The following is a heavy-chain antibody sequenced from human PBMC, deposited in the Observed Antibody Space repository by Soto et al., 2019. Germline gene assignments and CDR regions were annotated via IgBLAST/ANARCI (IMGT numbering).Heavy chain of an antibody. CDR3: ARDREPDGIWTFDS. CDR1: GFTVSSKY. D-gene: IGHD3-9*01. V-gene: IGHV3-53*01. J-gene: IGHJ4*02. CDR2: TQSGGPT. Sequence: GGSLRLSCAASGFTVSSKYLSWVRQAPGKGLEWVSLTQSGGPTRYADSVKGRFTISRDNSKNTLFLQMDSLGVEDTALYYCARDREPDGIWTFDSWGQGTLVTVSS.